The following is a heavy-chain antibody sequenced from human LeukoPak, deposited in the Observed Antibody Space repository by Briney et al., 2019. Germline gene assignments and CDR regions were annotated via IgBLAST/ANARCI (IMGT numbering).Heavy chain of an antibody. CDR3: ARATLYSYGLDYFDY. CDR1: GGSISSYY. V-gene: IGHV4-59*01. D-gene: IGHD5-18*01. J-gene: IGHJ4*02. CDR2: IYYSGST. Sequence: SETLSLTCTVSGGSISSYYWSWIRQPPGKGLEWIGYIYYSGSTNYNPSLKSRVTISVDTSKSQFSLKLSSVTAADTAVYYCARATLYSYGLDYFDYWGQGTLVTVSS.